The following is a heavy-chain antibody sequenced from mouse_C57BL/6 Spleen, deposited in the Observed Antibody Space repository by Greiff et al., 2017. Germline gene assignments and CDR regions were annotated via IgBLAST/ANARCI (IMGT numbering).Heavy chain of an antibody. CDR1: GFTFSSYG. J-gene: IGHJ2*01. CDR2: ISSGGSYT. Sequence: EVMLVESGGDLVKPGGSLKLSCAASGFTFSSYGMSWVRQTPDKRLEWVATISSGGSYTYYPDSVKGRFTISRDNAKNTLYLQISSLKSEDTAMYYCARYDYDLDYWGQGTTLTVSS. V-gene: IGHV5-6*01. D-gene: IGHD2-4*01. CDR3: ARYDYDLDY.